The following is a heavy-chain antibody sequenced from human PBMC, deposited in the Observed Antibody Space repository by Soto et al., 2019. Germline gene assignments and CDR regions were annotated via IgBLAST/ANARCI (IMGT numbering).Heavy chain of an antibody. J-gene: IGHJ4*02. D-gene: IGHD4-17*01. Sequence: GGSLRLSCAASGFTFNKYAMTWVRQAPGKGLEWVSTIVTGNDPFYADSVKGRFTISRDNPKNTVYLQMNSLRAEDTAVYYCARGGDRGTTVTTIDYWGQGTLVTVSS. V-gene: IGHV3-23*01. CDR2: IVTGNDP. CDR3: ARGGDRGTTVTTIDY. CDR1: GFTFNKYA.